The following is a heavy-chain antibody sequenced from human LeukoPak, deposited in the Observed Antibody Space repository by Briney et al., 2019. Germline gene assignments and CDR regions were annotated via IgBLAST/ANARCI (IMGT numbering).Heavy chain of an antibody. Sequence: KVSCMASGGTFSSYAMSWVRQAPGKGLEWVSAISGSGGSTYYADSVKGRFTISRDNSKNTLYLQMNSLRAEDTAVYYCAKPQYSYGDFDYWGQGTLVTVSS. CDR2: ISGSGGST. CDR1: GGTFSSYA. CDR3: AKPQYSYGDFDY. J-gene: IGHJ4*02. V-gene: IGHV3-23*01. D-gene: IGHD5-18*01.